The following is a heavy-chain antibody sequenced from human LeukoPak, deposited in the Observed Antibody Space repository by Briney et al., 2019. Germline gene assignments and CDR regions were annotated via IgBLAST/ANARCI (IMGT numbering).Heavy chain of an antibody. CDR2: ISGSGGST. D-gene: IGHD2-21*02. CDR1: GFTFSSYG. J-gene: IGHJ4*02. Sequence: GGSLRLSCAASGFTFSSYGMSGVRQAPGKGLEWVSAISGSGGSTYYADSVKGRFTISRDNSKNTLYLQMNSLRAEDTAVYYCARDGPAYCSGDCYTPFDYWGQGTLVTVSS. V-gene: IGHV3-23*01. CDR3: ARDGPAYCSGDCYTPFDY.